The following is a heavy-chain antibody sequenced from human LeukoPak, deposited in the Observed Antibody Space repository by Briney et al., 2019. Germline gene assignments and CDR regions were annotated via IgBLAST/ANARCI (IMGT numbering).Heavy chain of an antibody. D-gene: IGHD3-10*01. CDR1: GYSFTSYW. CDR2: IYPGDSDT. J-gene: IGHJ6*02. V-gene: IGHV5-51*01. Sequence: GESLKISCKGSGYSFTSYWIGWVRQMPGKGLEWMGIIYPGDSDTRYSPSFQGQVTISADKSISTAYLQWSSLKASDTAMYYCARFLMVRGVLDYGMDVWGQGTTVTVSS. CDR3: ARFLMVRGVLDYGMDV.